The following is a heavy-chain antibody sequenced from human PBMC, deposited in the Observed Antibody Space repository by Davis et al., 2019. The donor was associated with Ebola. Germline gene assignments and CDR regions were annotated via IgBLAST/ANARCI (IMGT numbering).Heavy chain of an antibody. CDR2: INSDGTFT. V-gene: IGHV3-74*01. CDR1: GFTFSSYW. CDR3: ARGPISNYFGY. J-gene: IGHJ4*02. D-gene: IGHD2-2*01. Sequence: GESLKISCAASGFTFSSYWMSWVRQAPGEGLMCVSRINSDGTFTTYADSVKGRFTISRDNAKNTLYLQMNSLRAEDTAVYYCARGPISNYFGYWGQGTLVTVSS.